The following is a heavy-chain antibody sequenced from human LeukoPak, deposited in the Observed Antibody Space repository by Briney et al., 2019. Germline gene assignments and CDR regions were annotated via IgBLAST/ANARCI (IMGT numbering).Heavy chain of an antibody. CDR2: INPNSGGT. Sequence: ASVKVSCKASGYTFTGYYMHWVRQAPGQGLGWMGWINPNSGGTNYAQKFQGRVTMTRDTSISTAYMELSRLRSDDTAVYYCARGGDIVVVPAAINFDYWGQGTLVTVSS. D-gene: IGHD2-2*02. CDR1: GYTFTGYY. V-gene: IGHV1-2*02. J-gene: IGHJ4*02. CDR3: ARGGDIVVVPAAINFDY.